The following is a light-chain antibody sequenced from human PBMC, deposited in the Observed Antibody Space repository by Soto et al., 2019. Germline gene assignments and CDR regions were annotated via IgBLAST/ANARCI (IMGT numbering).Light chain of an antibody. CDR2: EGS. Sequence: QSALTQPASVSGSPGQSITISCTGTSSDVGTYNLVSWYQQHPGKAPELMIYEGSERPSGVSNRFSGSKSGNTASLTISGLQAEDEADYYCCSYAGRSTWVFGGGTKLTVL. CDR1: SSDVGTYNL. V-gene: IGLV2-23*01. CDR3: CSYAGRSTWV. J-gene: IGLJ3*02.